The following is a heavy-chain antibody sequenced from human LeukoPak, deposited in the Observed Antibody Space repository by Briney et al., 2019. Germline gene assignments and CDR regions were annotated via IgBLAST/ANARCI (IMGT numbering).Heavy chain of an antibody. V-gene: IGHV1-46*01. CDR2: INPTGGNT. Sequence: ASVKVSCKPSRYIFTRYYMHWVRQAPGQGLEGMGIINPTGGNTIYSPKSQARVTMTTDMSASTVYMELTSLRSDDTAVYYCASGGHGTSVAVAGTGDYWGQGALVTVSS. CDR1: RYIFTRYY. J-gene: IGHJ4*02. D-gene: IGHD6-19*01. CDR3: ASGGHGTSVAVAGTGDY.